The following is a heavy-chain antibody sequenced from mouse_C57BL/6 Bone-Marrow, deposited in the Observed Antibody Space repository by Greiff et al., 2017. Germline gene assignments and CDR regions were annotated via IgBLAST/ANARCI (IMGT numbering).Heavy chain of an antibody. V-gene: IGHV1-58*01. Sequence: VQLKQSGAELVRPGSSVKMSCKTSGYTFTSYGINWVKQRPGQGLEWIGYIYIGNGYTEYNEKFKGKATLTSDTSSSTAYMPLSSLTSEDSAIYFFAKAGVYYDYAMDYWGQGTSVTVTA. CDR2: IYIGNGYT. CDR1: GYTFTSYG. J-gene: IGHJ4*01. D-gene: IGHD2-4*01. CDR3: AKAGVYYDYAMDY.